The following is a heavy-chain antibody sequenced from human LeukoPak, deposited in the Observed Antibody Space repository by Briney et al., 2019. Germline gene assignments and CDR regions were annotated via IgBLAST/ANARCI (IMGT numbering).Heavy chain of an antibody. V-gene: IGHV5-51*01. CDR2: IYPGDSDT. CDR1: GYGFTKYW. Sequence: GESXXISCXGXGYGFTKYWIGWVRRMPGKGMGWMGIIYPGDSDTRYSPSFQGQVTISADKCISTAYLQWSSLKASDTAMYYCARLGSPYYYYYMDVWGKGTTVTVSS. D-gene: IGHD1-26*01. J-gene: IGHJ6*03. CDR3: ARLGSPYYYYYMDV.